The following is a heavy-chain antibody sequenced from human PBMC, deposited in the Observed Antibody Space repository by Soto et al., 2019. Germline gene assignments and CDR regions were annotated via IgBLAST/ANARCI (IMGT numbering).Heavy chain of an antibody. V-gene: IGHV4-31*03. CDR1: GGSISSGGYY. D-gene: IGHD5-18*01. Sequence: SETLSLTCTVSGGSISSGGYYWRWLRQHPGKGLEWSGYIYYSGSTYYNPSLKRRVTILVDTSKNLFSLQLSSVTAADTAVYYCATQARDLRGYSDANYAYLGQGTLVTVSP. CDR2: IYYSGST. CDR3: ATQARDLRGYSDANYAY. J-gene: IGHJ4*02.